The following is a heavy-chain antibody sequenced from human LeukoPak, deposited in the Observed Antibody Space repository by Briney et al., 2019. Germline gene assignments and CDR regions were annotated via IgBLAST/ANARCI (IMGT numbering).Heavy chain of an antibody. D-gene: IGHD4-17*01. CDR3: ARRFVLGYGDHVGYNWFDP. Sequence: PGGSLRLSCAASGFTFSSYGMHWVRQAPGKGLEWVAVIWYDGSNKYYADSVKGRFTISRDNSKNTLYLQMNSLRAEDTAVYYCARRFVLGYGDHVGYNWFDPWGQGTLVTVSS. CDR1: GFTFSSYG. CDR2: IWYDGSNK. V-gene: IGHV3-33*01. J-gene: IGHJ5*02.